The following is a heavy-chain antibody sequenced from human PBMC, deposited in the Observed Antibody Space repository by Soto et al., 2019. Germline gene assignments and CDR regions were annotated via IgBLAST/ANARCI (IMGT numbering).Heavy chain of an antibody. D-gene: IGHD3-3*01. CDR2: IIPIFGTA. V-gene: IGHV1-69*01. J-gene: IGHJ6*02. CDR3: ARDSRCPNFWCDGMDV. CDR1: GGTFSSYA. Sequence: QVQLVQSGAEVKKPGSSVKVSCKASGGTFSSYAISWVRQAPGQGLEWMGGIIPIFGTANYAQKFQGRVTSAAEDSTSTDYMELSSLRSEDTAVYYCARDSRCPNFWCDGMDVWGQGTTVTVSS.